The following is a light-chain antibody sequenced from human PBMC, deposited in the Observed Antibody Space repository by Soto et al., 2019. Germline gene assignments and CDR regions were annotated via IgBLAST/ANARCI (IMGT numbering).Light chain of an antibody. CDR1: QDIGSY. CDR3: QKSVGTPRT. CDR2: TAS. J-gene: IGKJ1*01. V-gene: IGKV1-27*01. Sequence: DIQMTQSPSSLSASVGDRVTITCRASQDIGSYLTWYQQKSGKVPKLLIYTASTLQTGVPSRFSGSGSGTDFTLTISSLQPEDFATYYCQKSVGTPRTFGQGTKVDIK.